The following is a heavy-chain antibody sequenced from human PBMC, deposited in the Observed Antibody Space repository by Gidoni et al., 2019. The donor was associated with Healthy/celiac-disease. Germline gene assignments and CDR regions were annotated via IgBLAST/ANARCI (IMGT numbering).Heavy chain of an antibody. CDR2: IYSGGST. J-gene: IGHJ6*02. D-gene: IGHD1-26*01. CDR1: GCPVGSNY. Sequence: EEQLVGAGGSLVRPGGSLRLDCAAPGCPVGSNYMSWVRQAPGKGLELVSVIYSGGSTYSADAVKGRCTISRDHSKNSLYLQLNSLRAEDTAVYYCARRYYSGMSYYYGMDVWGQGTPVTVSS. CDR3: ARRYYSGMSYYYGMDV. V-gene: IGHV3-66*02.